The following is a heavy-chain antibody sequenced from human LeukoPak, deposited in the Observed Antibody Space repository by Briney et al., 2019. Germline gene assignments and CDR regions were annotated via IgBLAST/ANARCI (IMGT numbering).Heavy chain of an antibody. CDR2: ISSGSIYT. Sequence: SGGSLRLSCAASGFTFSSYSMNWVRQAPGKGLEWVSSISSGSIYTYYADSVKGRFTISRDNAKNSLYLQMNSLRAEDTAMYYCARSRGLWYFDLWGRGTLVSVSS. V-gene: IGHV3-21*06. D-gene: IGHD3-10*01. CDR1: GFTFSSYS. CDR3: ARSRGLWYFDL. J-gene: IGHJ2*01.